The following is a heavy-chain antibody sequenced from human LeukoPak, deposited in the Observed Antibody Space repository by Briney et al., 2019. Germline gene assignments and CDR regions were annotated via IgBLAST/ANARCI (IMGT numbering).Heavy chain of an antibody. J-gene: IGHJ2*01. V-gene: IGHV3-13*01. CDR2: IGTAGDT. CDR3: PRSYHPHCYFDL. D-gene: IGHD1-26*01. Sequence: GGSLRLSWAASGFTFSSYDMHWVRQATGKGLDWDSAIGTAGDTYYPGSVKGRFTISRENAKNSLYLQMDSMRACVTRVYYCPRSYHPHCYFDLWGRCTLVTVSS. CDR1: GFTFSSYD.